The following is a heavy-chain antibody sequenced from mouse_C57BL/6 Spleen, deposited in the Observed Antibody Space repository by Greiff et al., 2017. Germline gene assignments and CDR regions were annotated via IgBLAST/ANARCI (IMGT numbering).Heavy chain of an antibody. D-gene: IGHD1-1*01. CDR2: IRSKSNNYAT. V-gene: IGHV10-1*01. CDR1: GFSFNTYA. J-gene: IGHJ4*01. CDR3: VRHGGYYGSSPYYYAMDD. Sequence: GGGLVQPKGSLKLSCAASGFSFNTYAMNWVRQAPGKGLEWVARIRSKSNNYATYYADSVKDRFTISRDDPESMLYLQMNNLKTDDTAMYYCVRHGGYYGSSPYYYAMDDWGKGTSVTVSS.